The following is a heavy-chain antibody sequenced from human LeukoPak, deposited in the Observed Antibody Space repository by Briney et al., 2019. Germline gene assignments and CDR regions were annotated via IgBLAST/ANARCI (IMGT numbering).Heavy chain of an antibody. CDR1: GYTFTGYY. V-gene: IGHV1-2*02. CDR3: ARERGGGFPDY. CDR2: INPNSGGT. J-gene: IGHJ4*02. D-gene: IGHD3-16*01. Sequence: ASVTVSFKASGYTFTGYYMHWVRQAPGQGLEWMGWINPNSGGTNYAQKFQGRVTMTRDTSISTAYMELSRLRSDDTAVYYCARERGGGFPDYWGQGTLVTVSS.